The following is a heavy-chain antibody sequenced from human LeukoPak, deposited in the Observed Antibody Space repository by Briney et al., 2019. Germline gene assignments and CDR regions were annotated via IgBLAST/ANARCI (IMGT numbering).Heavy chain of an antibody. D-gene: IGHD3-3*01. CDR1: GYSFTSYW. CDR2: IYPGDSDT. V-gene: IGHV5-51*01. Sequence: GESLKISCKGSGYSFTSYWIGWVRQMPGKGLEWMGIIYPGDSDTRYSPSFQGQVTISADKSISTAYLQWSSLKASDTAMYYCARVYYDFWSGYYYFDYWAREPWSPSPQ. CDR3: ARVYYDFWSGYYYFDY. J-gene: IGHJ4*02.